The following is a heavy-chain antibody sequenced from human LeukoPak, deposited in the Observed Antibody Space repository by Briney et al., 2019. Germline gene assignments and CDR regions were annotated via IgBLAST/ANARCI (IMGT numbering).Heavy chain of an antibody. V-gene: IGHV3-23*01. CDR1: GFAFSSYW. CDR3: AKGGGYDFWSGYSSPTYFDY. Sequence: GGSLRLSCAASGFAFSSYWMSWVRQAPGKGLEWVSAISGSGGSTYYADSVKGRFTISRDNSKNTLYLQMNSLRAEDTAVYYCAKGGGYDFWSGYSSPTYFDYWGQGTLVTVSS. CDR2: ISGSGGST. J-gene: IGHJ4*02. D-gene: IGHD3-3*01.